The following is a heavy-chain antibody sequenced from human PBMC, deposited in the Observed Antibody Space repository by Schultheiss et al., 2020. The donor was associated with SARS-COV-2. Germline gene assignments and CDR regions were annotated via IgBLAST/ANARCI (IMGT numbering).Heavy chain of an antibody. V-gene: IGHV3-9*01. Sequence: GGSLRLSCAASEFTFDDYAMHWVRQPPGKGLEWVSSISWNSRTRGYADSVKGRFTISRDNAKNSLYLQMNSLRVEDTALYYCAKGPDSSSWLNWFDPWGQGTLVTVSS. CDR1: EFTFDDYA. CDR2: ISWNSRTR. CDR3: AKGPDSSSWLNWFDP. D-gene: IGHD6-13*01. J-gene: IGHJ5*02.